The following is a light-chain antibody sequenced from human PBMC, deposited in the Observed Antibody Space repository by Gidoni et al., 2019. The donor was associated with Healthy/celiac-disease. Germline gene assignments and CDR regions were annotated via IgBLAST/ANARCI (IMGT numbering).Light chain of an antibody. CDR2: DVS. CDR1: SSDVGGYNY. J-gene: IGLJ2*01. CDR3: SSYTSSSTVV. V-gene: IGLV2-14*03. Sequence: QSALTQPASASGSPGQSITISCTGTSSDVGGYNYVSWYQPHPGKAPKLMIYDVSNRPSGVSNRFSGSKSGNTASLTISGLQAEDEADYYCSSYTSSSTVVFGGGTKLTVL.